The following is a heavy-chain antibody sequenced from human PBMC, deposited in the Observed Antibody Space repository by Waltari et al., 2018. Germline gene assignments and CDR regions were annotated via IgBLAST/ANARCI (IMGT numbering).Heavy chain of an antibody. V-gene: IGHV4-30-4*08. CDR3: ARVEGYCSGGSCYGQKGLDY. J-gene: IGHJ4*02. D-gene: IGHD2-15*01. Sequence: QMQLQESGPGLVKPSQTLSLTCTVSGGSISSGDYYWSWIRQPPGKGLEWIGYIYYSGSTYYNPSLKSRVTISVDTSKNQFSLKLSSVTAADTAVYYCARVEGYCSGGSCYGQKGLDYWGQGTLVTVSS. CDR2: IYYSGST. CDR1: GGSISSGDYY.